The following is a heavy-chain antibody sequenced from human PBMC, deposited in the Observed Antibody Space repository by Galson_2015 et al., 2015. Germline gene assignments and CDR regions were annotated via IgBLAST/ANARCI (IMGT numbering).Heavy chain of an antibody. CDR2: ISSSDSTI. V-gene: IGHV3-11*01. CDR1: AFTFSDYY. CDR3: AREVYGDYFFDY. Sequence: SLRLSCAASAFTFSDYYMSWIRQAPGKGLEWVSYISSSDSTIYYADSVKGRFTISRDNAKNSLYLRMNSLRAEDTAVYYCAREVYGDYFFDYWGQGTLVTVSS. D-gene: IGHD4-17*01. J-gene: IGHJ4*02.